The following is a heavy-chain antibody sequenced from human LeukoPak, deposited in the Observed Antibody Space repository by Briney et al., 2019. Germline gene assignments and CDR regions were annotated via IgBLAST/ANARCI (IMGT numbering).Heavy chain of an antibody. CDR1: GGSISSGGYY. J-gene: IGHJ3*02. CDR2: IYHSGST. CDR3: ARARHDFWSGYSGRAFDI. Sequence: PSETLSLTCTVSGGSISSGGYYWSWIRQPPGKGLEWIGYIYHSGSTYYNPSLKSRVTISVDRSKNQFSLKLSSVTAADTAVYYCARARHDFWSGYSGRAFDIWGQGTMVTVSS. D-gene: IGHD3-3*01. V-gene: IGHV4-30-2*01.